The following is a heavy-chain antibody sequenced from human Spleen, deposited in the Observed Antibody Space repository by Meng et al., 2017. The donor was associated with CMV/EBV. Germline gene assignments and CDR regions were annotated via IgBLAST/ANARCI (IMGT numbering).Heavy chain of an antibody. Sequence: LSCATSGFTFGTYALSWVRQAPGKGLEWVSAISGTGRETYYADSVKGRFTISRDKSKNAVDLQMNSLRVDDTAVYYCATISRAAGFGYWGQGTLVTVSS. CDR1: GFTFGTYA. D-gene: IGHD3-3*01. CDR3: ATISRAAGFGY. V-gene: IGHV3-23*01. J-gene: IGHJ4*02. CDR2: ISGTGRET.